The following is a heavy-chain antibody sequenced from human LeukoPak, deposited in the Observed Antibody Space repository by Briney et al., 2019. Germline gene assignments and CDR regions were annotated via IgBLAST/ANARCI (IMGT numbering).Heavy chain of an antibody. Sequence: GGSLRLSCASSGFTFKDYAMTWVRQAPGKGLEWVATMSGNGAWISYADSVKGRFTISRDYSKNTLYLQMNSLRADDAAVYYCAKRSDSGGNFNWYDPWGQGTLVTVAS. CDR2: MSGNGAWI. CDR3: AKRSDSGGNFNWYDP. V-gene: IGHV3-23*01. D-gene: IGHD4-23*01. CDR1: GFTFKDYA. J-gene: IGHJ5*02.